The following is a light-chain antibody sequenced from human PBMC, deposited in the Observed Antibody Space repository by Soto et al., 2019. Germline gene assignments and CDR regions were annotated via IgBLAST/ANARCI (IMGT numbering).Light chain of an antibody. J-gene: IGKJ4*01. CDR1: QSVLYSSNNKNY. CDR2: WAS. Sequence: DIVMTQSPDSLAVSLGERATINCKSSQSVLYSSNNKNYLAWYQQKPGQPPKLLIYWASTRESGVPDRFSGSGSGPDFTLTISSLPAEDVAVYYCQQYYSTPQTFGGGTKVEIK. V-gene: IGKV4-1*01. CDR3: QQYYSTPQT.